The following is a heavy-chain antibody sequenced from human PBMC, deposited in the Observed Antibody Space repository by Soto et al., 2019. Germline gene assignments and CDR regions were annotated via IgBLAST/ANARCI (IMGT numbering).Heavy chain of an antibody. CDR1: GGSISSSSYY. CDR2: IYYSGST. D-gene: IGHD3-10*01. Sequence: QLQLQESGPGLVKPSETLSLTCTVSGGSISSSSYYWGWIRQPPGKGLEWIGSIYYSGSTYYNPSLKSRVTISVDTSKNQFSLKLSSVTAADTAVYYCARHPTSTQLWFGELLGYNWFDPWGQGTLVTVSS. CDR3: ARHPTSTQLWFGELLGYNWFDP. J-gene: IGHJ5*02. V-gene: IGHV4-39*01.